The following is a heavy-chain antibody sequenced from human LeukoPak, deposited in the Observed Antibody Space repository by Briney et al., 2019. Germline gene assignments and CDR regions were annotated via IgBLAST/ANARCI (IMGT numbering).Heavy chain of an antibody. D-gene: IGHD3-22*01. Sequence: GGSLRLSCAASRFTVSSNYMSWIRQAPGKGLEWVSVIYSGGSTYYADSVKGRFTISRDNSKNTLYLQMNSLRAEDTAVYYCARDRGYYDSSGYITLGAFDIWGQGTMVTVSS. J-gene: IGHJ3*02. CDR1: RFTVSSNY. CDR3: ARDRGYYDSSGYITLGAFDI. CDR2: IYSGGST. V-gene: IGHV3-53*01.